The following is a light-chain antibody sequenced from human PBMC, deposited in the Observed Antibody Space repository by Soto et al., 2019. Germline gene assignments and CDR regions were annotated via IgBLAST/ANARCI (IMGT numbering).Light chain of an antibody. J-gene: IGKJ1*01. CDR1: QSVSGRY. CDR3: QQYASLPRT. CDR2: GAS. V-gene: IGKV3-20*01. Sequence: EIVLTQSPGTLSLSPGERATLSCRASQSVSGRYLAWYQQKPGQAPRLLFYGASSRATGIPDRFSGSGSGTDFTLTISRLEPEDFAVYYCQQYASLPRTFGQGTKVEIK.